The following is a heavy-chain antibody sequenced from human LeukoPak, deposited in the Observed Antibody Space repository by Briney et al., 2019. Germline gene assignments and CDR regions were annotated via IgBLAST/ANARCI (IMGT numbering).Heavy chain of an antibody. Sequence: SETLFLTCSVSGGSVNSGSYYWSWIRQPPGKGLEWIGYIYYSGSTNYNPSLKSRVTISVDTSKNQFSLKLSSVTAADTAVYYCASLASVYYYDSSGYYYYFDYWGQGTLVTVSS. J-gene: IGHJ4*02. D-gene: IGHD3-22*01. CDR3: ASLASVYYYDSSGYYYYFDY. CDR2: IYYSGST. V-gene: IGHV4-61*01. CDR1: GGSVNSGSYY.